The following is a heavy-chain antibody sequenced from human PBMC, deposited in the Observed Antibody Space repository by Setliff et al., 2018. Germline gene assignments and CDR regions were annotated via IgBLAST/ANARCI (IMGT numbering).Heavy chain of an antibody. V-gene: IGHV3-7*01. Sequence: GGSLRLSCAGSGFTFNTYWMTWVRQAPGKGLEWVASITHDGSKTYILDSVKGRFTISRDNTKNSLYLQMNSLRPDDTAVYYCAKDIYGSGSYAVGGYFDYWGQGTQVTVSS. D-gene: IGHD3-10*01. CDR1: GFTFNTYW. CDR3: AKDIYGSGSYAVGGYFDY. CDR2: ITHDGSKT. J-gene: IGHJ4*02.